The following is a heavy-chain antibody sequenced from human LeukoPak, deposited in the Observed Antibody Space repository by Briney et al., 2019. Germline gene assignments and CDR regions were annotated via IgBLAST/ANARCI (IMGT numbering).Heavy chain of an antibody. D-gene: IGHD5-24*01. Sequence: PSETPSLTCAVYGGSFSGYYWSWIRQPPGKGLEWIGEINHSGSTNYNPSLKSRVTISVDTSKDQFSLKLSSVTAADTAVYYCARPHQLPGRLRGREAFDIWGQGTMVTVSS. CDR1: GGSFSGYY. J-gene: IGHJ3*02. V-gene: IGHV4-34*01. CDR3: ARPHQLPGRLRGREAFDI. CDR2: INHSGST.